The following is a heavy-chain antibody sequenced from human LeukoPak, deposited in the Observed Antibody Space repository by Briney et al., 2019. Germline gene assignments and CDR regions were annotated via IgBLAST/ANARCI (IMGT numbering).Heavy chain of an antibody. J-gene: IGHJ6*02. Sequence: SQTLSLTRAISGDSVSRNSAAWNWIRQSPSRGLEWLGRTYYRSKRYNDYAVSVKSRITINPDTSNNQFSLQLYSVTPEDTAVYYCARNWNFRWEQNGMDVWGQGTTVTVSS. CDR1: GDSVSRNSAA. V-gene: IGHV6-1*01. CDR3: ARNWNFRWEQNGMDV. D-gene: IGHD1-7*01. CDR2: TYYRSKRYN.